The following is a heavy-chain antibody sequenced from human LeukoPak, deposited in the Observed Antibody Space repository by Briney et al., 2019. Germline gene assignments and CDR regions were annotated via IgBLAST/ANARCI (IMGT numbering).Heavy chain of an antibody. J-gene: IGHJ4*02. CDR2: IIPILGIA. CDR1: GGTFSSYA. Sequence: GASVKVSCKASGGTFSSYAISWVRQAPGQGLEWMGRIIPILGIANYAQKFQGRVTITADKSTSTAYMELGSLRSEDTAVYYCASRPYYDFWSGYYDDYWGQGTLVTVSS. D-gene: IGHD3-3*01. V-gene: IGHV1-69*04. CDR3: ASRPYYDFWSGYYDDY.